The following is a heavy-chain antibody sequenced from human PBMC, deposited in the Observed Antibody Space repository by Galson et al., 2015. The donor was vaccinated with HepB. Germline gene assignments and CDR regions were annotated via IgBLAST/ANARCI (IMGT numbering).Heavy chain of an antibody. D-gene: IGHD3-10*01. V-gene: IGHV3-33*01. CDR1: GFTFSSYG. J-gene: IGHJ6*02. CDR3: ARARGRGVIVSLYYYYSMDV. Sequence: SLRLSCAASGFTFSSYGMHWVRQAPGKGLEWVAVIWYDGSNKYYADSVKGRFTISRDNFKNTLYLQMNSLRAEDTAVYYCARARGRGVIVSLYYYYSMDVWGQGTTVTVSS. CDR2: IWYDGSNK.